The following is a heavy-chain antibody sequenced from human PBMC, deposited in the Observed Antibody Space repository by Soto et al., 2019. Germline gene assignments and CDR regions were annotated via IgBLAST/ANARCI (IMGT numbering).Heavy chain of an antibody. CDR3: ARDQYSGSYFNWFDP. CDR1: GFTFSSYS. V-gene: IGHV3-48*02. J-gene: IGHJ5*02. D-gene: IGHD1-26*01. CDR2: ISSSSSTI. Sequence: GGSLRLSCAASGFTFSSYSMNWVRQAPGKGLEWVSYISSSSSTIYYADSVKGRLTISRDNAKNSLYLQMNSLRDEDTAVYYSARDQYSGSYFNWFDPWGQGTLVTVSS.